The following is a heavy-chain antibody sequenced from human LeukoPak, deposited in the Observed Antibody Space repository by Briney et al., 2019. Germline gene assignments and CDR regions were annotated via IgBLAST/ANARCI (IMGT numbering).Heavy chain of an antibody. CDR2: IYYSGST. CDR3: ARAARITIFGVVREGNWFDP. J-gene: IGHJ5*02. Sequence: SETLPLTCTVSGGSISSYYWSWIRQPPGKGLEWIGYIYYSGSTNYNPSLKSRVTISVDTSKNQFSLKLSSVTAADTAVYYCARAARITIFGVVREGNWFDPWGQGTLVTVSS. CDR1: GGSISSYY. D-gene: IGHD3-3*01. V-gene: IGHV4-59*01.